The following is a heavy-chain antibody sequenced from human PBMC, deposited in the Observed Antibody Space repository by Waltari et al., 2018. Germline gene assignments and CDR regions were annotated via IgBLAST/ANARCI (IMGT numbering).Heavy chain of an antibody. J-gene: IGHJ3*02. Sequence: EVQLLESGGGLVQPGGSLRLSCAASGFTFSSYAMSWVRQAPGKGLEWVSAISGRGGSTYYADSVKGRFTISRDNSKNTLYLQMNSLRAEDTALYYCAKDIQPLISGTGDAFDIWGQGTMVTVSS. CDR1: GFTFSSYA. CDR3: AKDIQPLISGTGDAFDI. D-gene: IGHD3-10*01. CDR2: ISGRGGST. V-gene: IGHV3-23*01.